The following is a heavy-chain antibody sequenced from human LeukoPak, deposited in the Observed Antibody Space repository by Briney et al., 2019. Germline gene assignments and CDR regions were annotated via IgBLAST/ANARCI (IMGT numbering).Heavy chain of an antibody. D-gene: IGHD4-17*01. CDR1: GYSISSGYY. V-gene: IGHV4-38-2*01. CDR3: ARADYGDFFDY. J-gene: IGHJ4*02. Sequence: SETLSLTCAVSGYSISSGYYWGWIRQPPGKGLEWIGSIYHSGSTYYNPSLKSRVTISVDTSKNQFSLKLSSVTAADTAVYYCARADYGDFFDYWGQGTLVTVSP. CDR2: IYHSGST.